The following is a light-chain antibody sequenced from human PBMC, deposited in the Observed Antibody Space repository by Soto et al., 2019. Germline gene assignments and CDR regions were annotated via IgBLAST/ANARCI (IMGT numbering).Light chain of an antibody. J-gene: IGKJ4*01. V-gene: IGKV1-5*01. CDR1: QNIRTW. Sequence: DIQMTQSPSTLSASVGDRVTITCRACQNIRTWLAWYQQRPGKIPNLRLQDTPKLQSGVPSRFSGSGSGTDFTLTIASLQRDDFATYWCQQYDEYPHTFGGGTKVELK. CDR2: DTP. CDR3: QQYDEYPHT.